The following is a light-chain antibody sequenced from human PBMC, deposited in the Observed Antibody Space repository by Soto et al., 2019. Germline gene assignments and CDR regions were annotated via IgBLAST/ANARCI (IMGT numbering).Light chain of an antibody. CDR1: SSDVGSYTL. CDR3: CSYAGSSTYV. J-gene: IGLJ1*01. CDR2: EGS. V-gene: IGLV2-23*01. Sequence: QSALTQPASVSGSPGQSITISCTGTSSDVGSYTLVSWYQHHPGKAPKLMIYEGSKRPSGVSNRFSGSKSGSTASLTISGLQAEDEADYYGCSYAGSSTYVFGTGTKLTVL.